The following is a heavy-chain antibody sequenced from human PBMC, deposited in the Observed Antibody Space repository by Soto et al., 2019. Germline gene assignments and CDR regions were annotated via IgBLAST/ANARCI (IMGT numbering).Heavy chain of an antibody. CDR2: TWSGGRGE. Sequence: SGGGVVQPGTSLRLSCAASGFAFSYHGIHWVRQAPGKGLEWVAVTWSGGRGEYYADSVRGRFTISRDNSKTTLYLQMNSLRVEDTAVYYCAKDDDPSSHYSLLDFRGQGTLVTVSS. D-gene: IGHD3-22*01. CDR3: AKDDDPSSHYSLLDF. V-gene: IGHV3-33*06. CDR1: GFAFSYHG. J-gene: IGHJ4*02.